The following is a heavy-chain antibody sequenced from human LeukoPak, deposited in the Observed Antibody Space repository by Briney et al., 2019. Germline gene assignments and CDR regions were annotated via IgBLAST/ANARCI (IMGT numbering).Heavy chain of an antibody. V-gene: IGHV3-66*04. J-gene: IGHJ4*02. CDR1: GFTFSSNY. D-gene: IGHD3-10*01. CDR2: IYSGGST. CDR3: AGPYYYGSGSYGSFGY. Sequence: PGGSLRLSCAASGFTFSSNYMSWVRQAPGKGLEWVSVIYSGGSTYYADSVKGRFTISRDNSKNTLYLQMNSLRAEDTAVYYCAGPYYYGSGSYGSFGYWGQGTLVTVSS.